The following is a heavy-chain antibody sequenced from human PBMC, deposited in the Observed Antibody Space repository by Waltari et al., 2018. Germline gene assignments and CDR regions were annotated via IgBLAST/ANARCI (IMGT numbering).Heavy chain of an antibody. J-gene: IGHJ4*02. CDR1: GFTLSSYG. V-gene: IGHV3-33*01. D-gene: IGHD2-15*01. CDR3: ARGVVVAPPDY. CDR2: IWYDGTNT. Sequence: QVHLVESGGGVVQPGRSLRLSCVASGFTLSSYGIHWVRQAPGKGLGWVAVIWYDGTNTYYGDSVKGRFTISRENSKNTVFLQMNSLRVEDTAVYYCARGVVVAPPDYWGQGTLVTVSS.